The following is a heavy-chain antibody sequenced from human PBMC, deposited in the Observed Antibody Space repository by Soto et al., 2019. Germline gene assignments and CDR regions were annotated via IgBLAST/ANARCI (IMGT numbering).Heavy chain of an antibody. CDR3: ARSSYDSSGYYYVDY. J-gene: IGHJ4*02. D-gene: IGHD3-22*01. CDR1: GGTFSSYT. V-gene: IGHV1-69*02. CDR2: IIPILGIA. Sequence: QVQLVQSGAEVKKPGSSVKVSCKASGGTFSSYTISWVRQAPGQGLEWMGRIIPILGIANYAQKFQGRVTIXXDXSXXTAYMELSSLRSEDTAVYYCARSSYDSSGYYYVDYWGQGTLVTVSS.